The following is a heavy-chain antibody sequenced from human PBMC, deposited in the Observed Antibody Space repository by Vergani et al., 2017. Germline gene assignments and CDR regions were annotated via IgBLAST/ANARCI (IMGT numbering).Heavy chain of an antibody. CDR3: ARETRDTPSSLDS. V-gene: IGHV3-33*01. CDR1: SFKLGDYG. J-gene: IGHJ4*02. D-gene: IGHD5-18*01. Sequence: QVQLVESGGGVVQPGRSLRLSCTPSSFKLGDYGMHWVRQAPGRGLEWVSMTWYEGNNNYYADSVKGRFTISKDISKNTLYLQMKSLRGDDTAVYYCARETRDTPSSLDSWGQGTLVTDSS. CDR2: TWYEGNNN.